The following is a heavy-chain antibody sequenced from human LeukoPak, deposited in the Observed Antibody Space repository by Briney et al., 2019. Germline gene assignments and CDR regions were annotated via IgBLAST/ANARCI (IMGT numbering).Heavy chain of an antibody. CDR1: GGSLSGYY. J-gene: IGHJ6*02. Sequence: SETLSLTCAVYGGSLSGYYWSWIRQPPGKGLEWIGEINHSGSTNYNPSLKSRVTISVDTSKNQFSLKLSSVTAADTAVYYCARAKDIVVVPAAILGGMDVWGQRTTVTVSS. D-gene: IGHD2-2*02. CDR2: INHSGST. CDR3: ARAKDIVVVPAAILGGMDV. V-gene: IGHV4-34*01.